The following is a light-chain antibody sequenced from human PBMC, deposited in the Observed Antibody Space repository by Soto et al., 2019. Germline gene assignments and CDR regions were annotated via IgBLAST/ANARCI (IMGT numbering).Light chain of an antibody. Sequence: EIVLTQSPGTLSLSPGERATLSCRSSQRVSSGYVAWYQQKPGQAPRRLIYGASSRATGIPDRFRASASGTDFTLTISRLEPEDFAVYFCQQYGGSPAITFGQGTRLEI. CDR3: QQYGGSPAIT. J-gene: IGKJ5*01. CDR2: GAS. CDR1: QRVSSGY. V-gene: IGKV3-20*01.